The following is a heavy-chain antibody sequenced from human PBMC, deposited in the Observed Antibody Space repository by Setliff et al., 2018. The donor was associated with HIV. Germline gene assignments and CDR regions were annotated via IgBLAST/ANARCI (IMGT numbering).Heavy chain of an antibody. Sequence: LRLSCAASGFTFSSYSMNWVRQAPGKGLEWVSSISSSSSYIYYADSVKGRFTISRDNAKNSLYLQMNSLRAADTAVYYCARLEVRSFYGYRNSPDYWGQGTLVTVSS. J-gene: IGHJ4*02. CDR3: ARLEVRSFYGYRNSPDY. V-gene: IGHV3-21*01. CDR2: ISSSSSYI. D-gene: IGHD5-18*01. CDR1: GFTFSSYS.